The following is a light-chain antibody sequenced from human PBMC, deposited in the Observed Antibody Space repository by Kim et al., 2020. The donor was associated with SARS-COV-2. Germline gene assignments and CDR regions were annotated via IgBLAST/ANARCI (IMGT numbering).Light chain of an antibody. V-gene: IGKV1-33*01. CDR3: QQYDNLLRST. J-gene: IGKJ5*01. Sequence: DIQMTQSPSSLSASVGDRVTITCQASQDISNYLNWYQQKPGKAPKLLIYDASNLKTGVPSRFSGSGSGTDFTFTISSLQPEDIATYYCQQYDNLLRSTFGQGTRLEIK. CDR2: DAS. CDR1: QDISNY.